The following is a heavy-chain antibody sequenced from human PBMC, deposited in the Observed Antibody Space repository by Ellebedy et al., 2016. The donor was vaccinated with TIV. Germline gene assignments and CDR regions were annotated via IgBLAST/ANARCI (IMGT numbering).Heavy chain of an antibody. CDR3: AKPRHGYDAFDS. CDR1: GFTFSSHS. J-gene: IGHJ4*02. V-gene: IGHV3-23*01. D-gene: IGHD5-12*01. CDR2: FSGSGGDT. Sequence: GGSLRLXXAASGFTFSSHSMSWVRQAPGKGLEWVSVFSGSGGDTYYADSVKGRFTISRDNSRNTLYLELNSLSAEDTAVYYCAKPRHGYDAFDSWGQGTLVTVSS.